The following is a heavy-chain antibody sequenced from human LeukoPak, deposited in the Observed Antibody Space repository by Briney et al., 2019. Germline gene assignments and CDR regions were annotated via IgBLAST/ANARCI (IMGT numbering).Heavy chain of an antibody. CDR2: IIPIFGTA. CDR3: ARDLPHLRYCSSTSCPSAEYFQH. V-gene: IGHV1-69*13. J-gene: IGHJ1*01. CDR1: GGTFSSYA. D-gene: IGHD2-2*01. Sequence: SVKVSCKASGGTFSSYAISWVRQAPGQGLEWMRGIIPIFGTANYAQKFQGRVTITADESTSTAYMELSSLRSEDTAVYYCARDLPHLRYCSSTSCPSAEYFQHWGQGTLVTVSS.